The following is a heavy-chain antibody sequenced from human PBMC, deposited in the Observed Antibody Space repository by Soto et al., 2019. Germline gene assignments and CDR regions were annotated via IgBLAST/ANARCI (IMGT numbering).Heavy chain of an antibody. CDR3: AKGGLGTECGGACYSRSLDS. Sequence: GSLRLSCAASGFTFGASALQWVRQASGKGLEWLGRIGSRGESYATTYDVSVKGRFTISRDNSENTLSLQMNSLRAEDTALYYCAKGGLGTECGGACYSRSLDSWGRGTLVTVSS. CDR1: GFTFGASA. D-gene: IGHD2-21*02. CDR2: IGSRGESYAT. V-gene: IGHV3-73*01. J-gene: IGHJ4*02.